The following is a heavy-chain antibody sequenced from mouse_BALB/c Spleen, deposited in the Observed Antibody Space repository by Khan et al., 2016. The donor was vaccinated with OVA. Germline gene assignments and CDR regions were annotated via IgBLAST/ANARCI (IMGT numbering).Heavy chain of an antibody. V-gene: IGHV2-6-1*01. Sequence: VQLQESGPGLVAPSQSLSITCTISGFSLTNYGVHWVRQPPGKGLEWLVVIWSDGSTAYNSALNSRLSISKDTSKSQVFLKMNSLQTDDTAMYYCARQPYYHYYIMDDWGQGTSVTVSS. CDR1: GFSLTNYG. J-gene: IGHJ4*01. CDR3: ARQPYYHYYIMDD. CDR2: IWSDGST. D-gene: IGHD2-10*01.